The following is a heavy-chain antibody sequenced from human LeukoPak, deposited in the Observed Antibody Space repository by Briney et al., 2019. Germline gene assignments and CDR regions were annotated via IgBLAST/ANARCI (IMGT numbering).Heavy chain of an antibody. J-gene: IGHJ4*02. V-gene: IGHV4-59*08. D-gene: IGHD3-10*01. CDR1: GGSINSYY. CDR3: ARHGIRGVRGVITY. CDR2: IYDSGST. Sequence: SETLSLTCTVSGGSINSYYWSWIRQPPGKGLEWIGYIYDSGSTNYNPSLKSRVTISVDTSKNQFSLKLSSVTAADTAVYYCARHGIRGVRGVITYWGQGTLVTVSS.